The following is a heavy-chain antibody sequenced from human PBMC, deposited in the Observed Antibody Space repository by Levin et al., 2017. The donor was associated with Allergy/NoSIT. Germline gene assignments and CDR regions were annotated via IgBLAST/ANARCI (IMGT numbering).Heavy chain of an antibody. J-gene: IGHJ6*02. V-gene: IGHV3-15*01. CDR1: GFTFSNAW. CDR2: IKSKTDGGTT. D-gene: IGHD2-15*01. Sequence: NAGGSLRLSCAASGFTFSNAWMSWVRQAPGKGLEWVGRIKSKTDGGTTDYAAPVKGRFTISRDDSKNTLYLQMNSLKTEDTAVYYCTTEGRYCSGGSCYEWDYYYYGMDVWGQGTTVTVSS. CDR3: TTEGRYCSGGSCYEWDYYYYGMDV.